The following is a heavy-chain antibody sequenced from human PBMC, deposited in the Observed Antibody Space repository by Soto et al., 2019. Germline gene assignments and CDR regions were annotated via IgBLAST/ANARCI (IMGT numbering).Heavy chain of an antibody. CDR3: ARDRYGDKAFDY. V-gene: IGHV3-11*01. Sequence: SLSLSCAASGFTFSSYAMSWVRQAPGKGLEWVSYISSSGSAIYYADSVKGRFTISRDNAKNSLYLQMNSLRAEDTAVYYCARDRYGDKAFDYWGQGTLVTVSS. D-gene: IGHD4-17*01. CDR1: GFTFSSYA. J-gene: IGHJ4*02. CDR2: ISSSGSAI.